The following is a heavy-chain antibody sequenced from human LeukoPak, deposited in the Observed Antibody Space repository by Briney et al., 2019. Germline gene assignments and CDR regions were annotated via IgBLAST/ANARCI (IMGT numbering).Heavy chain of an antibody. CDR1: GYTFTSYG. V-gene: IGHV1-18*01. D-gene: IGHD2-21*02. Sequence: GASVKVSCKASGYTFTSYGITWVRQAPGQGLEWMGWISAYNGNTNYAQKLQGRVTMTTDTSTSTAYMELRSLRSDDTAEYYCARAPIAYCAGDCAPIDAFDIWGQGTLVTVSS. CDR3: ARAPIAYCAGDCAPIDAFDI. CDR2: ISAYNGNT. J-gene: IGHJ3*02.